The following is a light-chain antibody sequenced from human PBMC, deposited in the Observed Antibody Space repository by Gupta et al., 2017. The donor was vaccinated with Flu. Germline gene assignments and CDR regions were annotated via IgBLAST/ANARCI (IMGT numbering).Light chain of an antibody. CDR2: DKT. CDR3: TSHNSSGNHVV. Sequence: SSELTQDPAVSVALGQTVRIACQGDSLRDYYATWYRQKPGQAPVLVIYDKTNRPSGIPDRFSGSNSGNTASLTITGAQAEDEADYYCTSHNSSGNHVVFGGGTKLTVL. V-gene: IGLV3-19*01. J-gene: IGLJ2*01. CDR1: SLRDYY.